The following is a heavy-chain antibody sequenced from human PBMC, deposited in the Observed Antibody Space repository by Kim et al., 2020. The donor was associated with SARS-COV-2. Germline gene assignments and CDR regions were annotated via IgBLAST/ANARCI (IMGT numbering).Heavy chain of an antibody. CDR1: GFTFSSYW. V-gene: IGHV3-7*03. J-gene: IGHJ3*02. CDR2: IKVDGSDQ. D-gene: IGHD6-25*01. Sequence: GGSLRLSCAASGFTFSSYWMTWVRQAPGKGLEWVANIKVDGSDQYYGDSVKGRFIISRDNANNSSYLQMSYLSAEDTAVYYCARGGRSGALDIWGQGTRVTVS. CDR3: ARGGRSGALDI.